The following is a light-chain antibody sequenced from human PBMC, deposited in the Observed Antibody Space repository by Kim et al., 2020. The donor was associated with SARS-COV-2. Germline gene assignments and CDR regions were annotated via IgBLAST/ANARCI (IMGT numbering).Light chain of an antibody. V-gene: IGLV3-21*02. J-gene: IGLJ2*01. CDR3: QVWDKSSDHPV. CDR2: YDS. CDR1: KLWGKS. Sequence: APEQTARIPSGGDKLWGKSWRWYQQRSGQAPVLVFPYDSDRPSGIPARCSGSSSGNTATLTISRVEAGDEADYYCQVWDKSSDHPVFGGGTQLTVL.